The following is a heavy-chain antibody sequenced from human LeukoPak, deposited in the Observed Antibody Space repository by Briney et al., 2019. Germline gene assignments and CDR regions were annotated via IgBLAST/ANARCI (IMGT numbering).Heavy chain of an antibody. Sequence: GGSLRLSCAASGFTFSSYWMHWVRQAPGKGLVWVSRINSDGSSTNYADSVKGRFTISRDNAKNTLYLQVNSLRAEGTAVYYCARDDPAGTLNYWGQGTLVTVSS. V-gene: IGHV3-74*01. CDR2: INSDGSST. D-gene: IGHD6-13*01. J-gene: IGHJ4*02. CDR3: ARDDPAGTLNY. CDR1: GFTFSSYW.